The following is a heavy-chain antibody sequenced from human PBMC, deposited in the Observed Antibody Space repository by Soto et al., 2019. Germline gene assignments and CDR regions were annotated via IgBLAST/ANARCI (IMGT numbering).Heavy chain of an antibody. Sequence: VKACLNRRGWTDTSSRFYPVRQATGQGLEWMGWMNPNSGNTGYAQKFQGRVAMTRNTSISTAYMELRSLRADDTAVYYCAREYYYTMDVWGQGTMVTVSS. CDR1: GWTDTSSR. V-gene: IGHV1-8*01. CDR2: MNPNSGNT. CDR3: AREYYYTMDV. J-gene: IGHJ6*02.